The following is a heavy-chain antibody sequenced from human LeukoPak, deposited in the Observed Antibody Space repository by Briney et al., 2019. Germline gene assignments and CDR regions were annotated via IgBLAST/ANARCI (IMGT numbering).Heavy chain of an antibody. D-gene: IGHD6-13*01. CDR2: IYASGST. CDR1: GGSISSYY. V-gene: IGHV4-4*09. Sequence: SETLSLTCAVSGGSISSYYWSWIRQLPGKGLEWIGYIYASGSTSYNPSLKSRVTISVDTSKNQFSLKLSSVTAADTAVYYCARHVRGAAAFDYWGQGTLVTVSS. CDR3: ARHVRGAAAFDY. J-gene: IGHJ4*02.